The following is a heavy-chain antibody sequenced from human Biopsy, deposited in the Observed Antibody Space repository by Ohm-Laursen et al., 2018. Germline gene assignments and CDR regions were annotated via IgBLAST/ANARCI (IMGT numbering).Heavy chain of an antibody. D-gene: IGHD6-6*01. J-gene: IGHJ5*02. Sequence: ASVKVSCKTSGYSFSTYDVNWVRQARGQGLEWMGWMIPSSGKTGYAQRFQGRVTLTMNTSISTAYMELSGLRSEDTAVYFCARGYSRRVSIFEASIYWFDTWGQGTLVTVSS. V-gene: IGHV1-8*01. CDR1: GYSFSTYD. CDR3: ARGYSRRVSIFEASIYWFDT. CDR2: MIPSSGKT.